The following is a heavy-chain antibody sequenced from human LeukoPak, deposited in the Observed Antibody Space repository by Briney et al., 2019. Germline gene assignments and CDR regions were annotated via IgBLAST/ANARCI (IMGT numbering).Heavy chain of an antibody. D-gene: IGHD1-26*01. CDR3: ATYSGSYYSYFDY. V-gene: IGHV3-48*04. Sequence: GGSLRLSCAASGFTFSSYSMNWVRQAPGKGLEWVSYISSSSSTIYYTDSVKGRFTISRDNAKNSLYLQMNSLRAEDTAVYYCATYSGSYYSYFDYWGQGTLVTVSS. CDR1: GFTFSSYS. CDR2: ISSSSSTI. J-gene: IGHJ4*02.